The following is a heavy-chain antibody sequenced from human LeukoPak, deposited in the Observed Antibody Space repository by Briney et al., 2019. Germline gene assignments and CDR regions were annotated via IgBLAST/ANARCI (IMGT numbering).Heavy chain of an antibody. CDR1: GFTFSSYA. Sequence: GGSLRLSCAASGFTFSSYAMSWVRQAPGKGLEWVSAISGSGGSTYYTDSVKGRFTISRDNSKNTLYLQMNSLRAEDTAVYYCAKEPTVSLLTGAYIDYWGQGTLVTVSS. D-gene: IGHD3-9*01. J-gene: IGHJ4*02. V-gene: IGHV3-23*01. CDR3: AKEPTVSLLTGAYIDY. CDR2: ISGSGGST.